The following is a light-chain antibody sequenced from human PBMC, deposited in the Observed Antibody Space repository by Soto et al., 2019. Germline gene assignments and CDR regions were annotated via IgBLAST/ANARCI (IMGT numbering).Light chain of an antibody. J-gene: IGLJ2*01. CDR3: QSFDSGLSGAL. CDR2: GAT. Sequence: QLPSVSGAPGQRVTISCTGSSSNIGAGYDVHWYQQHPGTAPRLLIYGATHRPSGVPERFSGSRSGSSASLTITGLQTEDESFYHCQSFDSGLSGALFGGGTKLT. V-gene: IGLV1-40*01. CDR1: SSNIGAGYD.